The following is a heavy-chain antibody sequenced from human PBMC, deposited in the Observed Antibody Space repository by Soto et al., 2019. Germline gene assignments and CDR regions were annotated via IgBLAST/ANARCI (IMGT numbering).Heavy chain of an antibody. J-gene: IGHJ4*02. CDR3: ARHGGYYFDY. V-gene: IGHV4-34*01. CDR2: IYQSVSI. D-gene: IGHD3-16*01. Sequence: SETLSLTCAVYSGSFSGYYWSWIRQPPGKGLEWIGEIYQSVSIIYNPSLKSRATISGDSSKNQFSLELSSVTAADTGVYYCARHGGYYFDYWGQGTLVTVSS. CDR1: SGSFSGYY.